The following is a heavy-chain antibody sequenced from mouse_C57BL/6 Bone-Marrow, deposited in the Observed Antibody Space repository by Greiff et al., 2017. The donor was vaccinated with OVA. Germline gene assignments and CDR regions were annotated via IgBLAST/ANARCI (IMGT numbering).Heavy chain of an antibody. CDR3: ARLITPAMDY. J-gene: IGHJ4*01. Sequence: EVKLVESGGGLVQPGGSLKLSCAASGFTFSDYYMYWVRQTPEKRLEWVAYISNGGGSTYYPDTVKGRFTISRDNAKHTLYLQMSRLKSEDTAMYYCARLITPAMDYRGQGTSVTVSS. V-gene: IGHV5-12*01. CDR1: GFTFSDYY. D-gene: IGHD1-1*01. CDR2: ISNGGGST.